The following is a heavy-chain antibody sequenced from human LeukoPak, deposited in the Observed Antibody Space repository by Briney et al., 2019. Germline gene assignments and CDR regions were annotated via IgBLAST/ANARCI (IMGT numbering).Heavy chain of an antibody. J-gene: IGHJ5*02. V-gene: IGHV4-59*01. CDR2: ISYSGST. D-gene: IGHD5-12*01. CDR1: GGSIGSYY. Sequence: PSETLSLTCTVSGGSIGSYYWSWIRQPPGKGLEWIGHISYSGSTNYNPSLKSRVTISVDTSKNQFSLKLSSVTAADTVVYYCARGGSGYALNWFDPWGQGTLVTVSS. CDR3: ARGGSGYALNWFDP.